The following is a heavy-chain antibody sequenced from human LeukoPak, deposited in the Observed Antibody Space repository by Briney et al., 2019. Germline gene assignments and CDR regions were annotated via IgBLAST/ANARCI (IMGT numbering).Heavy chain of an antibody. Sequence: GTSVKVSCKASGFTFTNSAVQWVRQARGQRLEWIGWIVVGSGNTNYAQKFQERVTITRDMSTSTAYMELSSLRSEDTAVYYCAADALYYYDSSGYPNFDYWGQGTLVTVSP. CDR1: GFTFTNSA. CDR2: IVVGSGNT. CDR3: AADALYYYDSSGYPNFDY. D-gene: IGHD3-22*01. V-gene: IGHV1-58*01. J-gene: IGHJ4*02.